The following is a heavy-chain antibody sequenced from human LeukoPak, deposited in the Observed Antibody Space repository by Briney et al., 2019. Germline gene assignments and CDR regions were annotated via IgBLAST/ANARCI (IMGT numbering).Heavy chain of an antibody. J-gene: IGHJ6*04. CDR2: IWYDGSNK. Sequence: GRSLRLFCAASGFTFSSYGMHWGRQAPGKGLEWVAVIWYDGSNKYYADSVKGRFTISRDNSKNTLYLQMNSLRAEDTAVYYCARDDYGDYQGRMDVWGKGTTVTVSS. D-gene: IGHD4-17*01. V-gene: IGHV3-33*01. CDR1: GFTFSSYG. CDR3: ARDDYGDYQGRMDV.